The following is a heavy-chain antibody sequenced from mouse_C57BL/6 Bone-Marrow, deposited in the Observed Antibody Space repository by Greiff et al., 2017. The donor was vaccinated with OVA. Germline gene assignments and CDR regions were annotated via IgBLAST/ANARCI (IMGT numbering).Heavy chain of an antibody. CDR2: IDPSDSYT. D-gene: IGHD2-3*01. J-gene: IGHJ2*01. Sequence: VQRVESGAELVMPGASVKLSCKASGYTFTSYWMHWVKQRPGQGLEWIGEIDPSDSYTNYNQKFKGKSTLTVDKSSSTAYMQLSSLTSEDSAVYYCAREGYDYVDYWGQGTTLTVSS. V-gene: IGHV1-69*01. CDR3: AREGYDYVDY. CDR1: GYTFTSYW.